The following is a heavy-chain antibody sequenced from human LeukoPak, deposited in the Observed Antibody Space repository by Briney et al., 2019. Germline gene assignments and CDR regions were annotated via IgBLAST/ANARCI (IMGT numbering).Heavy chain of an antibody. CDR2: ISNNGGSR. V-gene: IGHV3-64*04. CDR3: ARDGGYDFWSGYYQDY. Sequence: GGSLRLSCSASRFTFSSYAMHWVRQAPGKGLEYVSGISNNGGSRDYADSVKGRFTISRDNSKNTLYLQMNSLRAEDTAVYYCARDGGYDFWSGYYQDYWGQGTLVTVSS. CDR1: RFTFSSYA. J-gene: IGHJ4*02. D-gene: IGHD3-3*01.